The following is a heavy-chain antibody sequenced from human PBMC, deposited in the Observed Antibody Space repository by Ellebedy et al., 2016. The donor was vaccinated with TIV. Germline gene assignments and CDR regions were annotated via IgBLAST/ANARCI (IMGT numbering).Heavy chain of an antibody. J-gene: IGHJ2*01. CDR3: ARGMVYAVETNWYFDL. V-gene: IGHV1-18*04. D-gene: IGHD2-8*01. CDR1: GYTFTSYG. Sequence: ASVKVSCXASGYTFTSYGISWVRQAPGQGLEWMGWISAYNGNTNYAQKLQGRVTMTTDTSTSTAYMELRSLRSDDTAVYYCARGMVYAVETNWYFDLWGRGTLVTVSS. CDR2: ISAYNGNT.